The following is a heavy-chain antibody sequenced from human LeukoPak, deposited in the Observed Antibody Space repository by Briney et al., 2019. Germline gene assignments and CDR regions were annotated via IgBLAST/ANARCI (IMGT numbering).Heavy chain of an antibody. Sequence: SETLSLTCTVSGGSISSSSYYWGGIRQPPGKGLEWIGFIYYTGSTYDNPSLKSRVSMSVATSKNQFSLKLRSVTAADTALYYCARVNGNNYEAYFHDWGQGTLVTVSS. CDR1: GGSISSSSYY. CDR3: ARVNGNNYEAYFHD. D-gene: IGHD5-18*01. V-gene: IGHV4-39*07. CDR2: IYYTGST. J-gene: IGHJ4*02.